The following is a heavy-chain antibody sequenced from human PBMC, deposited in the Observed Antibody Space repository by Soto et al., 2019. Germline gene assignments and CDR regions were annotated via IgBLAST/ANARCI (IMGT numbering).Heavy chain of an antibody. V-gene: IGHV1-2*02. D-gene: IGHD3-3*01. CDR2: INPNSGGT. J-gene: IGHJ6*02. CDR1: GYTFTGYY. Sequence: ASVKVSCKASGYTFTGYYMHWVRQAPGQGLEWMGWINPNSGGTNYAQKFQGRVTMTRDTSISTAYMELNRLKSDDTAVYYCARDRFTIFGVVRRYYYYGMDVWGQGTTVTVSS. CDR3: ARDRFTIFGVVRRYYYYGMDV.